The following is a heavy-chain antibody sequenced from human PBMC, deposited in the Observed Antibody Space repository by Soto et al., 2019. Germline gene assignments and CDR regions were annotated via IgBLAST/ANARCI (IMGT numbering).Heavy chain of an antibody. Sequence: QVQLVQSGAEVKKPGASVKVSCKASGYTFTNYYTHWVRQAPGQGLEWMGIINPTSGSTNYAQKFQGRVTLTYDTSTTTVYMELSGLRSEDTAVLYCARDLAAGEHWGQGTLVTVSS. D-gene: IGHD6-13*01. V-gene: IGHV1-46*01. CDR2: INPTSGST. CDR3: ARDLAAGEH. J-gene: IGHJ4*02. CDR1: GYTFTNYY.